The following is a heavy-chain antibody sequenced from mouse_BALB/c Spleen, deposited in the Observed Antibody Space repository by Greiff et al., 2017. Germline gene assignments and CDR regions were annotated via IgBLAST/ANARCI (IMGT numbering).Heavy chain of an antibody. J-gene: IGHJ1*01. D-gene: IGHD1-1*01. CDR3: ARVVTTVVAPYFDV. V-gene: IGHV5-6*01. Sequence: DVQLVESGGDLVKPGGSLKLSCAASGFTFSSYGMSWVRQTPDKRLEWVATISSGGSYTYYPDSVKGRFTISRDNAKNTLYLQMSSLKSEDTAMYYCARVVTTVVAPYFDVWGAGTTVTVSS. CDR1: GFTFSSYG. CDR2: ISSGGSYT.